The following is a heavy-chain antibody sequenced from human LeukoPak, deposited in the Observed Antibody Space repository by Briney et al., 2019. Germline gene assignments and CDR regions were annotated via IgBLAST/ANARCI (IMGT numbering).Heavy chain of an antibody. CDR3: ASYRSSYVDY. V-gene: IGHV4-39*01. CDR1: GGSISSSTYH. Sequence: SETLSLTCTVSGGSISSSTYHWGWIRQPPGKALEWIGTIYYSGITDYNPSLKSRVAISVDTSKNQFSLKVGSVTAADTAVYYCASYRSSYVDYWGQGTLVTVSS. J-gene: IGHJ4*02. CDR2: IYYSGIT. D-gene: IGHD2-2*01.